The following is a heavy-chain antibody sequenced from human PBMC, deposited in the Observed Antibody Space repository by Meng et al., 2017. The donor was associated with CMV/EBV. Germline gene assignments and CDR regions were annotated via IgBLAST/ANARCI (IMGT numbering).Heavy chain of an antibody. D-gene: IGHD3-22*01. V-gene: IGHV4-39*01. CDR2: IYYSGST. CDR1: VSISSSSYC. J-gene: IGHJ3*02. Sequence: VSISSSSYCWVCLRQPPGKGLAWIGSIYYSGSTYHTPSLKSRVTISVDTSKTQFSLKLSSVTAADTAVYYCARGNITMIGYDAFDIWGQGTMVTVSS. CDR3: ARGNITMIGYDAFDI.